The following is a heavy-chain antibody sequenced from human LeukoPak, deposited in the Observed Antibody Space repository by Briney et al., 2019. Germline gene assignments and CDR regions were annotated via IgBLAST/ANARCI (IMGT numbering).Heavy chain of an antibody. V-gene: IGHV5-51*01. J-gene: IGHJ4*02. CDR1: GYSFTSYW. D-gene: IGHD6-19*01. CDR2: IYPGDSDT. CDR3: ARRHRSSGLGWGPPWVPYFDY. Sequence: GESLKISCKGSGYSFTSYWIGRVRQMPGKGLEWMGIIYPGDSDTRYSPSFQGQVTISADKSISTAYLQWSSLKASDTAMYYCARRHRSSGLGWGPPWVPYFDYWGQGTLVTVSS.